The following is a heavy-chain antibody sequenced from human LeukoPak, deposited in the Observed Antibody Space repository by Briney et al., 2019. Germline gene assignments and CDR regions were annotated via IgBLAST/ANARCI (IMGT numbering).Heavy chain of an antibody. J-gene: IGHJ4*02. CDR2: ITTTFYT. V-gene: IGHV3-21*01. Sequence: GGSLRLSCAASGFTFTSYSFNWVRQVPGEGLEWVSSITTTFYTSYTDSVKGGLTISRENAKNSPSLKRIGLRPTDTPVYYCARVRANWYEHYWGQGTLVTVSS. CDR1: GFTFTSYS. D-gene: IGHD6-13*01. CDR3: ARVRANWYEHY.